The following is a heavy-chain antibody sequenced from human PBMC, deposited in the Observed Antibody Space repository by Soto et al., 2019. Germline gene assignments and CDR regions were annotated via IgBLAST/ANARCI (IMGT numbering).Heavy chain of an antibody. CDR3: ARYRREAVAGYTLDN. CDR1: GYTFTSYG. J-gene: IGHJ4*02. CDR2: ISAYNGNT. V-gene: IGHV1-18*01. D-gene: IGHD6-13*01. Sequence: GASVKVSCKASGYTFTSYGISWVRQAPGQGLEWMGWISAYNGNTNYAQKLQGRVTISEDTSKSQFSLKVNSMTAADTAVYYCARYRREAVAGYTLDNWGQGILVTVSP.